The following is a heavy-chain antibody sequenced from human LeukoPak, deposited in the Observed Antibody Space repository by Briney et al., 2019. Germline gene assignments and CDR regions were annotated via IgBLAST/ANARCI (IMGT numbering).Heavy chain of an antibody. CDR2: FDPEDGET. Sequence: ASVKVSCKVSGYTLTELSMHWVRQAPGKGLEWMGGFDPEDGETIYAQKFQGRVTMTEDTSTDTAYMELSSLRSEDTAVYYCATDLVDYGGNPRANWFDPWGQGTLVTVSS. CDR3: ATDLVDYGGNPRANWFDP. J-gene: IGHJ5*02. CDR1: GYTLTELS. V-gene: IGHV1-24*01. D-gene: IGHD4-23*01.